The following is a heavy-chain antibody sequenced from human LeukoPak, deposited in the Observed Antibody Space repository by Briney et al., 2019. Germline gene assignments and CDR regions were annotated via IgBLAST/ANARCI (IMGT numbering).Heavy chain of an antibody. D-gene: IGHD2-15*01. Sequence: GGSLRLSCAASGFSFSDYYMSWIRQAPGKGLEWVSYISSFGSTIYYADSVKGRFTISRDNAKNSLYLQMNSLRAEDTAVYYCARVDIVVVVAAYSGAFDIWGQGTMVTVSS. CDR1: GFSFSDYY. CDR2: ISSFGSTI. V-gene: IGHV3-11*04. J-gene: IGHJ3*02. CDR3: ARVDIVVVVAAYSGAFDI.